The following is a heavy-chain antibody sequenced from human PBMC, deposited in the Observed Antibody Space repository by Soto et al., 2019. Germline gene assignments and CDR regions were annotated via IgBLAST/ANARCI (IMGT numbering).Heavy chain of an antibody. CDR2: IYYSGST. D-gene: IGHD3-10*01. Sequence: SETLSLTCTVSGGSISRSSYYWGWIRQPPGKGLEWIGSIYYSGSTYYNPSLKSRVTISVDPSKNQLSLQLSSVTAADTTVYHFARLGGPAPNPLTPHFDYWGQGTLVTAPQ. CDR1: GGSISRSSYY. J-gene: IGHJ4*02. V-gene: IGHV4-39*01. CDR3: ARLGGPAPNPLTPHFDY.